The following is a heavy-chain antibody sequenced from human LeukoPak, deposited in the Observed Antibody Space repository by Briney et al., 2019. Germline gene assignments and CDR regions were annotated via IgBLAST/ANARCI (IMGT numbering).Heavy chain of an antibody. CDR3: AKELDTMFFDD. CDR1: GFTFDRYT. Sequence: SGGSLRLSCATSGFTFDRYTIHWVRQAPGKGLEWVSLAGWAGGTTYYSDSVRGRFTISRDSGKNSVYLQMNSLTTDDTAFYFCAKELDTMFFDDWGQGALVTVSS. D-gene: IGHD3-10*02. V-gene: IGHV3-43*01. J-gene: IGHJ4*02. CDR2: AGWAGGTT.